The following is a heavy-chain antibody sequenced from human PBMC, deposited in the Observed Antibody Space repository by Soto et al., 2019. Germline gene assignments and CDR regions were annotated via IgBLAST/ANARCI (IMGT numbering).Heavy chain of an antibody. V-gene: IGHV3-23*01. CDR3: AKDRSRIAAAGSSPGPCDY. CDR1: GFTFSSYA. J-gene: IGHJ4*02. D-gene: IGHD6-13*01. Sequence: PVGSLRLSCAASGFTFSSYAMSWVRQAPGKGLEWVSAISGSGGSTYYADSVKSRFTISRDNSKNTLYLQMNSLRAEDTAVYYCAKDRSRIAAAGSSPGPCDYWGQGTLVTVSS. CDR2: ISGSGGST.